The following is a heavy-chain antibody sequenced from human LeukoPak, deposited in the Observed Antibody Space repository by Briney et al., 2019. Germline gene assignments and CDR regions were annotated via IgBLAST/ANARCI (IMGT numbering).Heavy chain of an antibody. J-gene: IGHJ4*02. CDR3: AKTYSRESGYDFFFHY. V-gene: IGHV3-33*06. CDR2: ISFDGKNI. CDR1: GFSFSSYG. D-gene: IGHD5-12*01. Sequence: PGRSLRLSCAASGFSFSSYGFNWVRQAPGKGLEWVSAISFDGKNIHYADSVKGRFTISRDNSRNTLYLQMNSLRVEDTAFYYCAKTYSRESGYDFFFHYWGQGTRVTVSS.